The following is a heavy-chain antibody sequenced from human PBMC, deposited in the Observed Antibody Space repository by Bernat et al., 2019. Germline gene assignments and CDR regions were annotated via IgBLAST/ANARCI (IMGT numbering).Heavy chain of an antibody. V-gene: IGHV3-7*03. D-gene: IGHD3-16*01. Sequence: EVQLVQSGAALVQPGGSLRLSCAASGFTFLSHWMCWLRQAPGKGLEWVANIKSDGSAKYYVDSVKGRFTISRDNVNKSLYLQMNSLRADDTAVYYCARDPGWGALDLWGQGTIVTVSS. CDR1: GFTFLSHW. CDR3: ARDPGWGALDL. J-gene: IGHJ3*01. CDR2: IKSDGSAK.